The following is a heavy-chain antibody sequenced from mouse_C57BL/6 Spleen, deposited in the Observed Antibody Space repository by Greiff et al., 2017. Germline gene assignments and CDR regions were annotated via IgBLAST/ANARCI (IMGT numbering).Heavy chain of an antibody. CDR2: ISDGGSYT. V-gene: IGHV5-4*01. J-gene: IGHJ2*01. CDR1: GFTFSSYA. D-gene: IGHD3-2*02. CDR3: AREGDSSGLYYFDY. Sequence: EVQLVESGGGLVKPGGSLKLSCAASGFTFSSYAMSWVRQTPEKRLEWVATISDGGSYTYYPDNVKGRFTISRDNAKNNLYLQMSHLKSEDTAMYYCAREGDSSGLYYFDYWGQGTTLTVSS.